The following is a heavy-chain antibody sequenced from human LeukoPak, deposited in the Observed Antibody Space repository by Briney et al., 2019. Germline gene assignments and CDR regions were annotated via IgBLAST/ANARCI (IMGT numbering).Heavy chain of an antibody. CDR1: GYTFTGYY. Sequence: ASVKVSCKASGYTFTGYYMHWVRQAPGQGLEWMGWINPNSGGTNYAQKFQGRVTMTRDTSISTAYMELSRLRSDDTAVYYCARVREDYGDYPLEGAFDIWGQGKMVTVSS. V-gene: IGHV1-2*02. J-gene: IGHJ3*02. D-gene: IGHD4-17*01. CDR2: INPNSGGT. CDR3: ARVREDYGDYPLEGAFDI.